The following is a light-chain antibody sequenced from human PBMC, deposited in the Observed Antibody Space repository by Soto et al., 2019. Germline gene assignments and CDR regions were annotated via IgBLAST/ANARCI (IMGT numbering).Light chain of an antibody. CDR1: SSNVGGYNY. CDR3: SSYTSSSTLE. V-gene: IGLV2-14*01. Sequence: QSALTQPASVSGSPGQSIPISCTGTSSNVGGYNYVSWYHQHPGKAPKLMIYDVSNRPSGVSNRFSGSKSGNTASLTISGLQAEDEADYYCSSYTSSSTLEFGGGTKLTVL. CDR2: DVS. J-gene: IGLJ2*01.